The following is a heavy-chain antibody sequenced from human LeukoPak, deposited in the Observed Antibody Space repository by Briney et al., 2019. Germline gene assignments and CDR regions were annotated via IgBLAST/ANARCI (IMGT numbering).Heavy chain of an antibody. J-gene: IGHJ4*02. CDR3: ARVRYYYDNSVLDY. V-gene: IGHV4-59*01. D-gene: IGHD3-22*01. Sequence: SETLSLTCTVSGGSISSYYWSWIRQPPGKGLEWIGYIYYSGSTNYNPSLKSRVTISVDTSKNQFSLKLSSVTAADTAVYYCARVRYYYDNSVLDYWGQGTLVTVSS. CDR1: GGSISSYY. CDR2: IYYSGST.